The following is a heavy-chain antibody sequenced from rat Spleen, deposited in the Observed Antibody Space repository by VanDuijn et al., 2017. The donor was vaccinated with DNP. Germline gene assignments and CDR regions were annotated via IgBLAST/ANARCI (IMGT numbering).Heavy chain of an antibody. CDR1: GFSLTSYG. CDR3: TRDLNWGGFFDY. Sequence: QMQLKESGPGLVQPSQTLSLTCTVSGFSLTSYGVSWVRQSPGKGLEWIAAISTGGSTYYNSALKSRLSISRDTSKSQVFLKMNSLQTEDTAIYYCTRDLNWGGFFDYWGQGVMVTVSS. CDR2: ISTGGST. J-gene: IGHJ2*01. D-gene: IGHD5-1*01. V-gene: IGHV2S8*01.